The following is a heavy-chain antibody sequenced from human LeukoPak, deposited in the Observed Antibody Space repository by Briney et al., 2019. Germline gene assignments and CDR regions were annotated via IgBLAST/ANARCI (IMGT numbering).Heavy chain of an antibody. V-gene: IGHV3-23*01. CDR2: ISGSGGST. CDR1: GFTFSSYA. Sequence: GGSLRLSCAASGFTFSSYAMSWVRQAPGKGLEWVSAISGSGGSTYYADSAKGRFTISRDNSKNTLYLQMNSLRAEDTAVYYCAKDLSLPTVWFESYWGQGTLVTVSS. CDR3: AKDLSLPTVWFESY. D-gene: IGHD3-10*01. J-gene: IGHJ4*02.